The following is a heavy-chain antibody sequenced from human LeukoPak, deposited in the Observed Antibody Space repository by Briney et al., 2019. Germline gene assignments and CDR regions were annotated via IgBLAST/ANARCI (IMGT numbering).Heavy chain of an antibody. CDR2: ITYDGSDK. D-gene: IGHD5-18*01. J-gene: IGHJ5*02. V-gene: IGHV3-30*19. Sequence: PGGSLRLSCAASGFTFSSYGMYWVRQAPGKGLDCVAFITYDGSDKYYADSVKGRFTISRDNSTDTLYLQMNSLRGEDTAIYYCARNRGYTYDYDSFDPWGQETLVTVSS. CDR3: ARNRGYTYDYDSFDP. CDR1: GFTFSSYG.